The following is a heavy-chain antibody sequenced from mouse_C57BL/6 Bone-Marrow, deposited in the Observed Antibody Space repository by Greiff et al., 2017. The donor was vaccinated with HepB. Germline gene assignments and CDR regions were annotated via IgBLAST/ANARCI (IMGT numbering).Heavy chain of an antibody. V-gene: IGHV1-42*01. CDR1: GYSFTGYY. Sequence: EVKLMESGPELVKPGASVKISCKASGYSFTGYYMNWVKQSPEKSLEWIGEINPSTGGTTYNQKFKAKATLTVDKSSSTAYMQLKSLTSEDSAVYYCARRLANYFDYWGQGTTLTVSS. CDR3: ARRLANYFDY. J-gene: IGHJ2*01. CDR2: INPSTGGT. D-gene: IGHD1-2*01.